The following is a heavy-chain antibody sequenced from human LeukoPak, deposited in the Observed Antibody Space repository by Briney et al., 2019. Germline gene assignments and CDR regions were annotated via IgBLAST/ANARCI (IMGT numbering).Heavy chain of an antibody. V-gene: IGHV4-59*01. CDR2: IFYSGST. Sequence: PSETLSLTCTVSGGSISSYCWSWIRQPPGKGLEWIGYIFYSGSTNYNPSLKSRVTISVDTPKNQFSLKLSSVTAADTAVYYCVRSDDFWSGYYGYWGQGTLVTVSS. CDR3: VRSDDFWSGYYGY. D-gene: IGHD3-3*01. CDR1: GGSISSYC. J-gene: IGHJ4*02.